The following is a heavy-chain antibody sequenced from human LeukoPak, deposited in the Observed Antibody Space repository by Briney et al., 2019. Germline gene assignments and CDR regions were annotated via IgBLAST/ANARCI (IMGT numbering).Heavy chain of an antibody. Sequence: PGGSLRLSCAASGFTFNSYAMSWVRQAPGKGLEWVSAISGSGDYTYYADSVKGRVTISRDNSKNTLYLQMSSLRAEDTAVYYRARDSVLLWFGDLPYYFDIWGQGTLVTVSS. CDR2: ISGSGDYT. CDR3: ARDSVLLWFGDLPYYFDI. J-gene: IGHJ4*02. CDR1: GFTFNSYA. V-gene: IGHV3-23*01. D-gene: IGHD3-10*01.